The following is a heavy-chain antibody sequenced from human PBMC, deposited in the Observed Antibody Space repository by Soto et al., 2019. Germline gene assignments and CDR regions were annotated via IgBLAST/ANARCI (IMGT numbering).Heavy chain of an antibody. Sequence: SVKVSCKGSGYTFPRYDITWVRQAPGQGLEWMGWMNPNSGNTGYAQKFQGRVTMTRHPSISTGYMELSSVRSDDTAVYYCARASEYSSSWYGRFNYYYYYDMDVWGQGTTVTVSS. J-gene: IGHJ6*02. CDR2: MNPNSGNT. V-gene: IGHV1-8*01. D-gene: IGHD6-13*01. CDR1: GYTFPRYD. CDR3: ARASEYSSSWYGRFNYYYYYDMDV.